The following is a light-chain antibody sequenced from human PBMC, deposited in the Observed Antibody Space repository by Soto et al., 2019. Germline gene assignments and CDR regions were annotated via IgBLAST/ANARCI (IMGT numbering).Light chain of an antibody. Sequence: EIVMTQSPATLSVSPGERATLSCRASQSVDSNLAWYQQKPGQAPRLLIFGASTRATGIPARFSGSGSGTDFTLTISSLQSEDFGVYFYQQYDNWPLTFGGGTKVDIK. V-gene: IGKV3D-15*01. CDR3: QQYDNWPLT. CDR1: QSVDSN. J-gene: IGKJ4*01. CDR2: GAS.